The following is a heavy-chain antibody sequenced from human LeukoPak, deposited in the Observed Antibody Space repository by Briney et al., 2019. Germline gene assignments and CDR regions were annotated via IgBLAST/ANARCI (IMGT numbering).Heavy chain of an antibody. J-gene: IGHJ4*02. V-gene: IGHV1-8*01. CDR3: ARGGTYLPFGY. Sequence: ASVKVSCKASGYIFTSYDINWVRQATGQGLEWMGWMNANRGDTGYAQKFQGRVTMTRNTSISTAYMEVSSLRSEDTAIYYCARGGTYLPFGYWGQGTLVIVSS. CDR2: MNANRGDT. CDR1: GYIFTSYD. D-gene: IGHD3-10*01.